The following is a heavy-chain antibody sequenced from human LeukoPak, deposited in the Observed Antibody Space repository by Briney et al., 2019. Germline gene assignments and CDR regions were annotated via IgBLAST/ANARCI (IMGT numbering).Heavy chain of an antibody. CDR3: ARGSTYSSSWFEY. CDR1: GFAFSFYA. D-gene: IGHD6-13*01. Sequence: GGSLRLSCAASGFAFSFYAMSWLRQPPGKGLEWVSTINANSGTTSYAASVKGRFTISRDTAKNSLYLQMNSLRDEDTAVYYCARGSTYSSSWFEYWGQGTLVTVSS. J-gene: IGHJ4*02. CDR2: INANSGTT. V-gene: IGHV3-23*01.